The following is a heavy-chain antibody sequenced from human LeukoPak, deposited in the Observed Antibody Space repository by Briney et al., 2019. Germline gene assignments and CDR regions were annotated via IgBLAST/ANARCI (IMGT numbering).Heavy chain of an antibody. V-gene: IGHV3-9*01. CDR3: VKVYNVIDNAFDL. CDR2: ISWNSGSI. J-gene: IGHJ3*01. Sequence: PGGSLRLSCAASGFTFKDYARRWVRKPPGKGLEWVSGISWNSGSIGYADSVKGRFTISRDNAKNSLYLQMNSLRAEDTALYYCVKVYNVIDNAFDLWGQGTMVSVSS. D-gene: IGHD3-16*02. CDR1: GFTFKDYA.